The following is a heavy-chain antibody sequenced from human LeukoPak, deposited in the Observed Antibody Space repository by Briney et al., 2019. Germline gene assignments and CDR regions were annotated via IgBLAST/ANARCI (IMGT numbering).Heavy chain of an antibody. V-gene: IGHV1-58*01. CDR1: GFTFTSSA. CDR2: IVVGSGNT. CDR3: AADLYSSVENYYMDV. J-gene: IGHJ6*03. D-gene: IGHD6-19*01. Sequence: GTSVKVSCKASGFTFTSSAVQWVRQARGQRLEWIGWIVVGSGNTNYAQKFQERVTITRDMSTSTAYMELSSLRSEDTAVYYCAADLYSSVENYYMDVWGKGTTVTVSS.